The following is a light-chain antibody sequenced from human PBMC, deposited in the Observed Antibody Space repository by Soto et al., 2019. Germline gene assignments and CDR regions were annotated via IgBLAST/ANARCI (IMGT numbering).Light chain of an antibody. CDR2: GNN. Sequence: QSVLTQPPSASGTPGQRVTISCSGSSSNIGSNYVYWYQQLPGTAPKLLIYGNNQRPSGVPDRFSGSKSGTSASLAISGLRSEDEADYYCAAWDDSLSGGVFGGGTQLT. CDR1: SSNIGSNY. CDR3: AAWDDSLSGGV. V-gene: IGLV1-47*01. J-gene: IGLJ3*02.